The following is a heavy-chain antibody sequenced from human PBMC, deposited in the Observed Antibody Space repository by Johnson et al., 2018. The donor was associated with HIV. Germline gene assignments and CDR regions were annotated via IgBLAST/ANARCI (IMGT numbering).Heavy chain of an antibody. J-gene: IGHJ3*02. CDR2: IQYDGTNK. Sequence: QVQLVESGGGLVQPGGSLRRSCAASGFTVSSYGMHWVRQVPGNGLEWVTFIQYDGTNKYYADSVKGRFTISRDNAKNTLYLQMDSLGAEDTAVYYCARVQILADDVFNIWGQGTMVTVSS. V-gene: IGHV3-30*02. CDR1: GFTVSSYG. D-gene: IGHD3-3*02. CDR3: ARVQILADDVFNI.